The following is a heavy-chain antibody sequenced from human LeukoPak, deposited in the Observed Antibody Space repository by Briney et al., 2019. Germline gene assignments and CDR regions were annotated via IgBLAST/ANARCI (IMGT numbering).Heavy chain of an antibody. CDR3: AREGRDYDSLERMDV. D-gene: IGHD3-16*01. CDR1: GGSFSGYY. J-gene: IGHJ6*02. V-gene: IGHV4-34*01. CDR2: INHSGIT. Sequence: PSETLSLTCAVYGGSFSGYYWSWLRQPPGKGLEWLGEINHSGITNYNPSLKSRVTLSVDTSKSQFSLKLTSVTAADTAVYYCAREGRDYDSLERMDVWGQGTTVTVSS.